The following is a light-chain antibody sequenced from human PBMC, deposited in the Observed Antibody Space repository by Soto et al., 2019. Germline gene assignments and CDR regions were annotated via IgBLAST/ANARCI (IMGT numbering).Light chain of an antibody. J-gene: IGKJ2*01. CDR3: QQYGSSIMYT. CDR1: QTLYRSR. Sequence: EILLTQSPGTLSLSPGDRAALSCRANQTLYRSRLAWYQQRPGQPPRLLLYDASTRATGIPDRFSGSGSGTDFTLTISSLEPEDFAVYYCQQYGSSIMYTFGQGTRLEIK. V-gene: IGKV3-20*01. CDR2: DAS.